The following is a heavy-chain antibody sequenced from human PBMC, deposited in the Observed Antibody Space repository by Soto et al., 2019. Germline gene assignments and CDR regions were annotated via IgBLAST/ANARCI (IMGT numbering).Heavy chain of an antibody. J-gene: IGHJ6*02. Sequence: GESLKISCKGSGYSFTSYWIGWVRQMPGKGLGWMGIIYPGDSDTRYSPSFQGQVTISADKSISTAYLQWSSLKASDTAMYYCARQGYCSSTSCYPWYYYGMDVWGQGTTVTVSS. CDR1: GYSFTSYW. CDR2: IYPGDSDT. V-gene: IGHV5-51*01. CDR3: ARQGYCSSTSCYPWYYYGMDV. D-gene: IGHD2-2*01.